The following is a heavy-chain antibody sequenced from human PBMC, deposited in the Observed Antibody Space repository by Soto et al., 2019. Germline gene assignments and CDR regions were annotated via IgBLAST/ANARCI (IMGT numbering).Heavy chain of an antibody. D-gene: IGHD5-12*01. J-gene: IGHJ4*02. CDR2: ISGYDGKT. V-gene: IGHV1-18*01. CDR1: GYTFNIYG. CDR3: ARGLPSDY. Sequence: QVQLVQSGAEVKKPGASVKVSCKASGYTFNIYGITWVRQAPGQGLEWVGWISGYDGKTNYAQKYQDRVTMTTDTYTTTAYMELRCLRSDDTAVYYCARGLPSDYWGQGTLVTVSS.